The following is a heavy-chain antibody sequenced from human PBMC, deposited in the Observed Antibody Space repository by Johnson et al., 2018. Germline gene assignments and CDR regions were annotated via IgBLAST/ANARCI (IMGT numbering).Heavy chain of an antibody. V-gene: IGHV3-30*03. CDR2: ISYDGTNK. D-gene: IGHD1-26*01. J-gene: IGHJ3*02. CDR1: GFTFSSYG. Sequence: QVQLVQSGGGVVQPGRSLRLSCAASGFTFSSYGMHWVRQAPGKGLEWVAVISYDGTNKYYADSVKGRFTISRDNSKNTLYLQMDSLGSEDPAVYYPATTGHYPAVDIWGQGTMVTVSS. CDR3: ATTGHYPAVDI.